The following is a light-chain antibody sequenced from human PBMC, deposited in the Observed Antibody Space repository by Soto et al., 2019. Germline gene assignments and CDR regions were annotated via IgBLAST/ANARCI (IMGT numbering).Light chain of an antibody. V-gene: IGKV3-20*01. CDR1: RSVSSDY. Sequence: EIVLTQSPGTLSLSPGERPTLSCRASRSVSSDYLVWHQHKPGQAPRLLIYAASTRATGIPARFSGSGSGTEFTLTISRLEPEDFALYYCQQYATSPLTFGGGTKVDIK. J-gene: IGKJ4*01. CDR3: QQYATSPLT. CDR2: AAS.